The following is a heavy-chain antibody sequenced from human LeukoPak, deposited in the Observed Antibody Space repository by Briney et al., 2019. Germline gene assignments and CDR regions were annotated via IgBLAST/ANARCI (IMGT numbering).Heavy chain of an antibody. CDR3: ARIPHHPAAGTDFDY. J-gene: IGHJ4*02. V-gene: IGHV3-7*01. CDR1: GFTFSSYA. CDR2: IKQDGSEK. Sequence: GGSLRLSCAASGFTFSSYAMSWVRQAPGKGLEWVANIKQDGSEKYYVDSVKGRFTISRDNAKNSLYLQMNSLRAEDTAVYYCARIPHHPAAGTDFDYWGQGTLVTVSS. D-gene: IGHD6-13*01.